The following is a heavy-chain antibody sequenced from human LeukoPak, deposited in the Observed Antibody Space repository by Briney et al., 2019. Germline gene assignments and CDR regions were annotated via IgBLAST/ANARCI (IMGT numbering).Heavy chain of an antibody. V-gene: IGHV1-2*02. CDR3: ARGGTGYSSGWLRAFDI. D-gene: IGHD6-19*01. Sequence: ASVKVSCKTSGYMFTTYYPHWVRQAPGQGLEWMGWINPHSGGTNYAHKFQGRVTITRVTPISPVYMELSSLRSDDTAVYYCARGGTGYSSGWLRAFDIWGQGTMVTVSS. J-gene: IGHJ3*02. CDR1: GYMFTTYY. CDR2: INPHSGGT.